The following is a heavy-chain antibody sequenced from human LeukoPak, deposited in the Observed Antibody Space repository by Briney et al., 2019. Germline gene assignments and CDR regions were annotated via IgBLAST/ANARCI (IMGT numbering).Heavy chain of an antibody. V-gene: IGHV4-59*01. D-gene: IGHD3-22*01. CDR1: GGSFSGYY. CDR3: ARRHYYDSSGYYFTYYYYYMDV. Sequence: SETLSLTCAVYGGSFSGYYWSWIRQPPGKGLEWIGYIYYSGSTNYNPSLKSRVTISVDTSKNQFSLKLSSVTAADTAVYYCARRHYYDSSGYYFTYYYYYMDVWGKGTTVTVSS. J-gene: IGHJ6*03. CDR2: IYYSGST.